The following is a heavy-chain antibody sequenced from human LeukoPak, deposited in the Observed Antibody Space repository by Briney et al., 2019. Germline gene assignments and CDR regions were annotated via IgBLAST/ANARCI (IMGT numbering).Heavy chain of an antibody. CDR1: GLIFNNAW. D-gene: IGHD6-19*01. J-gene: IGHJ4*02. CDR2: IKSKPDGGTT. Sequence: PGGSLRLSCAASGLIFNNAWMSWVRQAPGKGLEWVGRIKSKPDGGTTDYAAAVKGRFTISRDDSKTTLFLQMNSLKTEDTAVYYCTTIAVAGTEGFHYWGQGTLVTVSS. V-gene: IGHV3-15*01. CDR3: TTIAVAGTEGFHY.